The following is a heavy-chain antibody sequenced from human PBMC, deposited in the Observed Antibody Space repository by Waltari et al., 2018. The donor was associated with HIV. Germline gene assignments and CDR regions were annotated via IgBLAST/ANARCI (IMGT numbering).Heavy chain of an antibody. CDR3: ARSKYSSSSGFDL. V-gene: IGHV3-48*01. D-gene: IGHD6-6*01. J-gene: IGHJ2*01. CDR1: GFTFSSYS. Sequence: EVQLVESGGGLVQPGGSLRLSCAASGFTFSSYSMHWVRQAPAKVLEGVSYSSSSRSTIYSADSVKGRFTISRDNAKNSLYLQMNSLRAEDTAVYYCARSKYSSSSGFDLWGRGTLVTVSS. CDR2: SSSSRSTI.